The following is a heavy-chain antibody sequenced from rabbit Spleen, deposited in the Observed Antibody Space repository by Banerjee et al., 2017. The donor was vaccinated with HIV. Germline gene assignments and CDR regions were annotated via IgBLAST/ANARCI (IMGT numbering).Heavy chain of an antibody. D-gene: IGHD7-1*01. CDR1: GFSLSSYA. CDR3: ARQGATGVEFNL. J-gene: IGHJ4*01. V-gene: IGHV1S45*01. CDR2: INVITGKA. Sequence: QEQLEESGGDLVKPEGSLTLTCKASGFSLSSYAMSWVRQAPGKGLEWIACINVITGKAVYANWAKGRSTFSKSSSTTVTLQMTSLTAADTATYFCARQGATGVEFNLWGQGTLVTVS.